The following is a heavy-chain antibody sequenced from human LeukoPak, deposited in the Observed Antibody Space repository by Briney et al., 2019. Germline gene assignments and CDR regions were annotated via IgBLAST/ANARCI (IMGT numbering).Heavy chain of an antibody. CDR2: INPNSGAT. V-gene: IGHV1-2*02. Sequence: ASVTVSCKATGYSFTGHYMHWVRQAPGQGLEWMGWINPNSGATSYARRFQGRVTMTRETSINSAFMQMSGLTSDATAVYFCARSQEHRSGLDFWGQGTLVTVSS. CDR1: GYSFTGHY. CDR3: ARSQEHRSGLDF. J-gene: IGHJ4*02. D-gene: IGHD3-3*01.